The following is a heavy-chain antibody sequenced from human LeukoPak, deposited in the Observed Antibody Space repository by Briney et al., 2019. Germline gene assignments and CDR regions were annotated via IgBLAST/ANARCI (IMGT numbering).Heavy chain of an antibody. D-gene: IGHD5-18*01. CDR3: ARWIQLWQHYGMDV. J-gene: IGHJ6*04. CDR2: ISYDGSNK. Sequence: GRSLRLSCAASGFTFSSYGMHWVRQAPGKGLEWVAVISYDGSNKYYADSVKGRFTISRDNSKNTLYLQMNSLRAEDTAVYYCARWIQLWQHYGMDVWGKGTTVTVSS. CDR1: GFTFSSYG. V-gene: IGHV3-30*03.